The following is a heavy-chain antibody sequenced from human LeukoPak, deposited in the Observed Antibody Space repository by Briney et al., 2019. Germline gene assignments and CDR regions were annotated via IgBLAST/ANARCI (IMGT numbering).Heavy chain of an antibody. V-gene: IGHV4-59*01. J-gene: IGHJ6*03. D-gene: IGHD3-10*01. CDR2: IYYSGST. CDR3: ARASTRFGTDYYYYYMDV. Sequence: SETLSLTCTVSGGSISSYYWSWIRQPPGKGLEWIGYIYYSGSTNYNPSLKSRVTISVDTSKNQFSLKLSSVTAADTAVYYCARASTRFGTDYYYYYMDVWGKGTAVTISS. CDR1: GGSISSYY.